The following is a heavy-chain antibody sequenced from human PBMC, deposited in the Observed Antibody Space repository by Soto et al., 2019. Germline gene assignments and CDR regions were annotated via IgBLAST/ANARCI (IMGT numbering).Heavy chain of an antibody. J-gene: IGHJ4*02. D-gene: IGHD4-17*01. Sequence: GASVKLSCKACGDSFTRYDINCVRQAPGQGLEWMGWTNPKSGYTGSAQKFQDRITMTRDSSISTAYMELNSLRSEDTAVYYCARTDGDLDYWGQGTLVTVSS. CDR3: ARTDGDLDY. CDR2: TNPKSGYT. CDR1: GDSFTRYD. V-gene: IGHV1-8*02.